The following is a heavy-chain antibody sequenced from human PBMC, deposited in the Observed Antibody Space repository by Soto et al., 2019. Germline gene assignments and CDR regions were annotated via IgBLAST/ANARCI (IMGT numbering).Heavy chain of an antibody. CDR2: ISYDGSNK. CDR3: AKEGHDDFWSGYYRSGFDY. J-gene: IGHJ4*02. D-gene: IGHD3-3*01. Sequence: QVQLVESGGGVVQPGRSLRLSCAASGFTFSSYGMHWVRQAPGKGLEWVAVISYDGSNKYYADSVKGRFTISRANSKNTLDLQMNSLRAEDTAVYYCAKEGHDDFWSGYYRSGFDYLGQGTLVTVSS. V-gene: IGHV3-30*18. CDR1: GFTFSSYG.